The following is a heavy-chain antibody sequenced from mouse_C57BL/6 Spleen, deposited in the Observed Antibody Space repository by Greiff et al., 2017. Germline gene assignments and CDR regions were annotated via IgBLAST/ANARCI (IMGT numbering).Heavy chain of an antibody. CDR3: AKGGYYGSSYRYYFDY. CDR2: IDPSDSET. CDR1: GYTFTSYW. Sequence: QVQLQQPGAELVRPGSSVKLSCKASGYTFTSYWMHWVKQRPIQGLEWIGNIDPSDSETHYNQKFKDKATLTVDKSSSTAYMQRSSLTSEYSAVYYCAKGGYYGSSYRYYFDYWGQGTTLTVSS. D-gene: IGHD1-1*01. V-gene: IGHV1-52*01. J-gene: IGHJ2*01.